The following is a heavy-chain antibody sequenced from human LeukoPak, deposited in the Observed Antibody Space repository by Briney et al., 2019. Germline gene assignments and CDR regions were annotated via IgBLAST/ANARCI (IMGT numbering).Heavy chain of an antibody. CDR3: AKFPYHDVFGWFDP. J-gene: IGHJ5*02. Sequence: GGSLRLSCAASGFTFSSFGMSWVRQAPGQGLESVSGISGRAGDTFYADFVKGRFTIARDNSKNILYLQMSSLRVEDTAVYYCAKFPYHDVFGWFDPWGQGTLVTVSS. CDR2: ISGRAGDT. CDR1: GFTFSSFG. V-gene: IGHV3-23*01. D-gene: IGHD3-3*01.